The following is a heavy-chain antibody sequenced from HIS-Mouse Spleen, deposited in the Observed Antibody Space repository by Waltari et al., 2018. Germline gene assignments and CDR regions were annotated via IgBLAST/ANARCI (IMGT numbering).Heavy chain of an antibody. CDR1: GFTFSSYG. D-gene: IGHD6-13*01. V-gene: IGHV3-30*18. CDR2: ISYDGRNK. Sequence: QVQLVESGGGVVQPGRSLRLSCAASGFTFSSYGMHWVRQAPGTGHEWVAVISYDGRNKYYADSVKVRFTSSRDNSKNTLYLQMNSLRAEDTAVYYCAKPTGIAAAGFDYWGQGTLVTVSS. CDR3: AKPTGIAAAGFDY. J-gene: IGHJ4*02.